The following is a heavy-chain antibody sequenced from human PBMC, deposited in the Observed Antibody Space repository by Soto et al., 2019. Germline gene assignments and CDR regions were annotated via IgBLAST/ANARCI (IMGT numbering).Heavy chain of an antibody. CDR1: GYTFTGYY. J-gene: IGHJ6*02. D-gene: IGHD3-3*01. CDR2: INPNSGGT. Sequence: ASVKVSCKASGYTFTGYYMHWVRQAPGQGLEWMGWINPNSGGTNYAQKFQGWVTMTRDTSISTAYMELSRLRSDDTAVYYCARESSYYFWSGYLAPYYYYGMDVWGQGTTVTVSS. CDR3: ARESSYYFWSGYLAPYYYYGMDV. V-gene: IGHV1-2*04.